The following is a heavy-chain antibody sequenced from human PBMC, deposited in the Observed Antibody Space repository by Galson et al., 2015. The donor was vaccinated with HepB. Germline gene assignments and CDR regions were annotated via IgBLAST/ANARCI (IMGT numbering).Heavy chain of an antibody. CDR2: ISSGGDKK. V-gene: IGHV3-30*09. J-gene: IGHJ4*02. Sequence: SLRLSCAVSGFTFGSYAFLWVRQAPGKGLEWLAVISSGGDKKYYADSVKGRFAIFRDNSKNTLYMQMDSLRPEDTAVYYCARTFYCDYWGQGTLVTVSS. CDR3: ARTFYCDY. CDR1: GFTFGSYA.